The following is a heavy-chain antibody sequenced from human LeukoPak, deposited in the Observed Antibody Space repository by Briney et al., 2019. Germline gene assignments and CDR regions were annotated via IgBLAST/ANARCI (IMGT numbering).Heavy chain of an antibody. V-gene: IGHV4-34*01. J-gene: IGHJ6*03. CDR3: ARAPRGDRHMDV. CDR1: GGSFSGYY. D-gene: IGHD3-16*01. Sequence: PSETLSLTCAVYGGSFSGYYWSWIRQPPGKGLEWIGEINHSGSTNYNPSLKSRVNISVDTSKNQFSLKMSSVTAADTAVYYCARAPRGDRHMDVWGKGTTVTVSS. CDR2: INHSGST.